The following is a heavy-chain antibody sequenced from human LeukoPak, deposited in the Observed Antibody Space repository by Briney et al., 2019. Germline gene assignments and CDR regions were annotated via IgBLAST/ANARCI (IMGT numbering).Heavy chain of an antibody. Sequence: PGGSLRLSCAASGFTFSSYWMNWVRQAPGKGLDWVSYISSSGSTIYYADSVKGRFTISRDNAKNSLYLQMNSLRAEDTAVYYCARDLGPLWFGDGEGPSYWGQGTLVTVSS. CDR1: GFTFSSYW. CDR3: ARDLGPLWFGDGEGPSY. CDR2: ISSSGSTI. D-gene: IGHD3-10*01. V-gene: IGHV3-48*04. J-gene: IGHJ4*02.